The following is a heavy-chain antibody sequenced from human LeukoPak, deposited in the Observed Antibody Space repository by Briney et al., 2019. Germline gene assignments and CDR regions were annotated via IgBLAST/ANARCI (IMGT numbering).Heavy chain of an antibody. CDR1: GVTFSNAW. CDR3: TLQNRLALDY. Sequence: GGSLRLSCAASGVTFSNAWMSWVRQAPGKGLEWVGRIKSKTDGGTTDYAAPVKGRFTIPRDDSKNTLYLQMNSLKTEDTAVYYCTLQNRLALDYWGQGTLVTVSS. V-gene: IGHV3-15*01. D-gene: IGHD3-16*01. J-gene: IGHJ4*02. CDR2: IKSKTDGGTT.